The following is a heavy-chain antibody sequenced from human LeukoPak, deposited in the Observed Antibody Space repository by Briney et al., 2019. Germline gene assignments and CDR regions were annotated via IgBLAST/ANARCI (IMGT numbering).Heavy chain of an antibody. V-gene: IGHV3-7*01. CDR2: IKQDGSEK. D-gene: IGHD1-20*01. Sequence: GGSLRLSCAASGFTFSSYWMSWVRQAPGKGLEWVANIKQDGSEKYYVDSAKGRFTISRDNAKNSLYLQMDSLRAEDTAVYYCVREITGTDVYLDYWGQGTLVTVSS. CDR3: VREITGTDVYLDY. J-gene: IGHJ4*02. CDR1: GFTFSSYW.